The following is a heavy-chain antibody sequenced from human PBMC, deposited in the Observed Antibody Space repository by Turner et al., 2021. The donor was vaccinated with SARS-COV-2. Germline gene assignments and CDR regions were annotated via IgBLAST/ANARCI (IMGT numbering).Heavy chain of an antibody. Sequence: QVQLVQSGAEVKKPGASVKVSCKASGYTFSGYYIHWVRQAPGQGLEWMGWINPNSGGTTYAQKFQGRVTMTTDTSISTAYMELSRLRSDDTAVYYCASPTSRVNTGYSSGWALGLGYYGMDVWGQGTTVTVSS. CDR3: ASPTSRVNTGYSSGWALGLGYYGMDV. CDR2: INPNSGGT. D-gene: IGHD6-19*01. CDR1: GYTFSGYY. J-gene: IGHJ6*02. V-gene: IGHV1-2*02.